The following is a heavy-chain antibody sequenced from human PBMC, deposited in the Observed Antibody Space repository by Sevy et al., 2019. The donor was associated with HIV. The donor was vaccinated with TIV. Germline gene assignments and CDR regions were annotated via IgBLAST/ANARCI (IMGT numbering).Heavy chain of an antibody. J-gene: IGHJ4*02. CDR1: GFTFSNSV. CDR2: ISDSGTRT. CDR3: AKVPVNTISTYFDS. Sequence: GGSLRLSCAASGFTFSNSVMSWVRQAPGKGLEWVSAISDSGTRTYYADSVKGRFTISRDNSKNTVYMQMTSLRAEDTAVYYCAKVPVNTISTYFDSWGQRTLVTVSS. V-gene: IGHV3-23*01. D-gene: IGHD1-1*01.